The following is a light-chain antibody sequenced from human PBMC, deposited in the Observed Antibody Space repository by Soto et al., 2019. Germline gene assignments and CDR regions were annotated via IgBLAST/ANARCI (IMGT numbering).Light chain of an antibody. J-gene: IGKJ1*01. V-gene: IGKV3-20*01. CDR3: QQYGSSPRT. Sequence: EIVLTQSPGTLSLSPGERATLSCRASQSVSSSYLAWYQQKPGQAPRLLIYGASSRATGIPDRFSGSGSGTDSTITISRMETEDAAVYYCQQYGSSPRTFGQGTKV. CDR1: QSVSSSY. CDR2: GAS.